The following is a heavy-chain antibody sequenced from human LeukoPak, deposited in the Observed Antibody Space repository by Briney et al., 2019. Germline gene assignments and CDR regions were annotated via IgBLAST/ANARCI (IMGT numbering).Heavy chain of an antibody. Sequence: GGSLRLSCAASGFTVSSNYMSWVRQAPGKGLEWVSVIYSGGSTYYADSVKDRFTISRDNSKNTLYLQMNSLRAEDTAVYYCARVRYDSAGWDYYYYMDVWGKGTTVTVSS. CDR2: IYSGGST. V-gene: IGHV3-53*01. CDR1: GFTVSSNY. CDR3: ARVRYDSAGWDYYYYMDV. D-gene: IGHD3-22*01. J-gene: IGHJ6*03.